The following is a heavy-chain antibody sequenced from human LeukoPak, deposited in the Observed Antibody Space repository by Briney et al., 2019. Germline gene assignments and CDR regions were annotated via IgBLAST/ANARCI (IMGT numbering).Heavy chain of an antibody. D-gene: IGHD3-10*01. CDR3: AKDYLVYYGSGSYYSHFDY. J-gene: IGHJ4*02. Sequence: GGSLRLSCAASGFTVSSNYMSWVRQAPGKGLEWVSVIYSGGSTYYADSVKGRFTISRDNSKNTLYLPMNSLRAEDTAVYYCAKDYLVYYGSGSYYSHFDYWGQGTPVTVSS. V-gene: IGHV3-53*01. CDR2: IYSGGST. CDR1: GFTVSSNY.